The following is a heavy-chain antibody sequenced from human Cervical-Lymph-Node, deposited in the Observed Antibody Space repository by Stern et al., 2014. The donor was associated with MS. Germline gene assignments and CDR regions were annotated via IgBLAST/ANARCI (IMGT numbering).Heavy chain of an antibody. D-gene: IGHD4-17*01. CDR3: ARARVGDYARSPHLDS. Sequence: EVQLVESGGGLVKPGESLRLSCDASGFTFSHYSINWVRQAPGKGLEWISSISNNLTHFEHADFVVGRFPISRDSAKDSVFLHMVGLRAEDTAVYYCARARVGDYARSPHLDSWGQGTLVTVSS. CDR1: GFTFSHYS. V-gene: IGHV3-21*01. CDR2: ISNNLTHF. J-gene: IGHJ4*02.